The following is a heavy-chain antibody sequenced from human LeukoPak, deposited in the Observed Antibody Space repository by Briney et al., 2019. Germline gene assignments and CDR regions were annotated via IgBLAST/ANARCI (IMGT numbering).Heavy chain of an antibody. D-gene: IGHD5-12*01. CDR2: LIGSSGST. Sequence: GGSLRPSCAASGFTSTNYAMNWVHQAPGKGLEWVSVLIGSSGSTDYADSVKGRFTISRDISKNTLFLQMNSLRAEDTAIYYCAKGAYDYIEIAYFDSWGQGTLVTVSS. J-gene: IGHJ4*02. CDR1: GFTSTNYA. CDR3: AKGAYDYIEIAYFDS. V-gene: IGHV3-23*01.